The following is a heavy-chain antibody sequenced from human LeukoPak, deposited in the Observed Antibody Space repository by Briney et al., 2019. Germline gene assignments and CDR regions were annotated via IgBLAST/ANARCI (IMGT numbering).Heavy chain of an antibody. J-gene: IGHJ4*02. V-gene: IGHV3-30*02. Sequence: GGSLRLSCAASGFTFSSYGMHWVRQAPGKGLEWVAFIRYDGSNKYYANSVKGRFTISRDNSKNTLYLQMNSLRAEDTAVYYCAKDLSGYCSSTSCRHFDYWGQGTLVTVSS. CDR2: IRYDGSNK. D-gene: IGHD2-2*01. CDR1: GFTFSSYG. CDR3: AKDLSGYCSSTSCRHFDY.